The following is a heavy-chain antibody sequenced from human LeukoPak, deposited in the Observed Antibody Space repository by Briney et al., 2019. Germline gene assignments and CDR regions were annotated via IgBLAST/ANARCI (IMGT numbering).Heavy chain of an antibody. CDR2: ISSSNNYI. V-gene: IGHV3-21*01. Sequence: GGSLRLSCASSGFTFRNYNMNWVPQAPGKGLGWVSSISSSNNYIYYADSVKGRFTISRDNAKNSLYLQMNSLRAEDTAVYYCARRSPNYYFDYWGQGTPVTVSS. CDR3: ARRSPNYYFDY. CDR1: GFTFRNYN. J-gene: IGHJ4*02.